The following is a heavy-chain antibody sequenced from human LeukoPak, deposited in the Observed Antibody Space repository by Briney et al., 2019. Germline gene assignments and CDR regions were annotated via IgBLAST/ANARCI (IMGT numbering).Heavy chain of an antibody. J-gene: IGHJ4*02. CDR2: ISYDGSNK. D-gene: IGHD6-13*01. CDR1: GFTFSSYG. V-gene: IGHV3-30*03. Sequence: PGGSLRLSCAASGFTFSSYGMHWVRQAPGKGLEWVAVISYDGSNKYYADSVKGRFTISRDNSKNTLYLQMHSLRADDSAVYYCVRAGAGLDYWGQGTLVTVSS. CDR3: VRAGAGLDY.